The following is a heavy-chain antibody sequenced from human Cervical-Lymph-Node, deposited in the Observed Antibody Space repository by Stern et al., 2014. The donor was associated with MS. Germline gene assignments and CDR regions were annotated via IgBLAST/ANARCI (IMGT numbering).Heavy chain of an antibody. CDR3: ARDCRLRYFDNYGMDV. V-gene: IGHV4-61*02. Sequence: QVQLQESGPGLVKPSQTLSLTCTVSGGSISSGSYYWSWIRQPAGKGLECIGRIYTGGSPTSNPPPKIRFTIAVDTPKTQFSVKLSFVPAADTAVYYCARDCRLRYFDNYGMDVWGQGTTVTVSS. CDR1: GGSISSGSYY. J-gene: IGHJ6*02. D-gene: IGHD3-9*01. CDR2: IYTGGSP.